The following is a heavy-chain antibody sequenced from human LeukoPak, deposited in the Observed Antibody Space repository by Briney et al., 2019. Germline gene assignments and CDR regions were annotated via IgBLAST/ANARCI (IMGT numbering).Heavy chain of an antibody. V-gene: IGHV4-59*01. Sequence: SEALSLTCTVSGGSISSYYWSWIRQPPGKGLEWIGYIYYSGSTNYNPSLKSRVTISVDTSKNQFSLKLSSVTAADTAVYYCARATYSSGWGTSDYWGQGTLVTVSS. D-gene: IGHD6-19*01. J-gene: IGHJ4*02. CDR3: ARATYSSGWGTSDY. CDR1: GGSISSYY. CDR2: IYYSGST.